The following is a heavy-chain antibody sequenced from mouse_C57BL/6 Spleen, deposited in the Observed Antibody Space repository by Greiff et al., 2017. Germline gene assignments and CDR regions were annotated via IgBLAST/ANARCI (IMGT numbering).Heavy chain of an antibody. D-gene: IGHD2-1*01. V-gene: IGHV5-4*01. CDR3: ARENYGNYDYAMDY. CDR1: GFTFSSYA. Sequence: EVKLVESGGGLVKPGGSLKLSCAASGFTFSSYAMSWVRQTPEKRLEWVATISDGGSYTYYPDNVKGRFTISRDNAKNNLYLQMSHLKSEDTAMYYCARENYGNYDYAMDYWGQGTSVTVSS. CDR2: ISDGGSYT. J-gene: IGHJ4*01.